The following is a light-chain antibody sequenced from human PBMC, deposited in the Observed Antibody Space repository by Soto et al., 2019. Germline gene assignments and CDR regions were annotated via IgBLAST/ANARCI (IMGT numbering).Light chain of an antibody. CDR2: EVS. CDR3: SSYTSSSYVV. J-gene: IGLJ2*01. Sequence: QSVLTQPPSASGSPGQSVAISCTGTSSDVGGYNYVSWYQQHPGKAPKLMIYEVSNRPSGVSNRFSGSKSGNTASLTISGLQAEDEADYYCSSYTSSSYVVFGGGTKLTVL. V-gene: IGLV2-14*01. CDR1: SSDVGGYNY.